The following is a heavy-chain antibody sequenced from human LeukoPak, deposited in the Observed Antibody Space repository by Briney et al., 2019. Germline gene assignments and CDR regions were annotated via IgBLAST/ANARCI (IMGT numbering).Heavy chain of an antibody. D-gene: IGHD2-2*01. J-gene: IGHJ4*02. CDR1: GFTFGSYT. CDR2: ISSSRSYI. Sequence: PVGSLRLSCAASGFTFGSYTMNWVRQAPGKGLEWVSSISSSRSYIYNADSVKGRFTISRDNAKNSLYLQMNSLRAEDTAVYYCARDHCSSTSCFPSGTNYFDSWGQGTPVTVSS. CDR3: ARDHCSSTSCFPSGTNYFDS. V-gene: IGHV3-21*01.